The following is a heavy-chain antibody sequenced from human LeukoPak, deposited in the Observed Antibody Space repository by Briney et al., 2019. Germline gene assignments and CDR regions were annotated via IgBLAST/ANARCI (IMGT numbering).Heavy chain of an antibody. J-gene: IGHJ5*02. V-gene: IGHV4-34*01. CDR3: ARVVGCSSTSCYLNWFDP. CDR1: GGSFSGYY. CDR2: INHSGST. Sequence: SETLSLTCAVYGGSFSGYYRSWIRQPPGKGLEWIGEINHSGSTNYNPSLKSRVTISVDTSKNQFSLKLSSVTAADTAVYYCARVVGCSSTSCYLNWFDPWGQGTLVTVSS. D-gene: IGHD2-2*01.